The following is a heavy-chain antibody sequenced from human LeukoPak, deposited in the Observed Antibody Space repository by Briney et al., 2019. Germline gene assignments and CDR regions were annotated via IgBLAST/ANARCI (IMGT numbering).Heavy chain of an antibody. J-gene: IGHJ4*02. CDR3: ASLGEMATIDY. V-gene: IGHV4-59*01. D-gene: IGHD5-24*01. Sequence: SETLSLTCTVSGGSISSYYWSWLRQPPGKGLEWIGYIYYSGSTNYNPSLKSRVTISVDTSKNRFSLKLSPVTAADTAVYYCASLGEMATIDYWGQGTLVTVSS. CDR2: IYYSGST. CDR1: GGSISSYY.